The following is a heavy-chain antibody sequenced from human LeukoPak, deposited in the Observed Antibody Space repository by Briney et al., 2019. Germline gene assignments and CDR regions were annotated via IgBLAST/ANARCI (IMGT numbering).Heavy chain of an antibody. D-gene: IGHD5-18*01. V-gene: IGHV4-39*07. J-gene: IGHJ6*03. CDR1: GRSISSSSYY. Sequence: PSETLSLTCTVSGRSISSSSYYWGWIRQPPGKGLEWIGSIYYSGSTYYNPSLKSRVTISVDTSKNQFSLKLSSVTAADTAVYYCARPGNTGSYYYYYMDVWGKGTTVTVSS. CDR2: IYYSGST. CDR3: ARPGNTGSYYYYYMDV.